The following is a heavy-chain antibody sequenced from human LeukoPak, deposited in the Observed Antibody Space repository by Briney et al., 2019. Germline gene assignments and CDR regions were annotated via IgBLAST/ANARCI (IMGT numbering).Heavy chain of an antibody. V-gene: IGHV1-69*13. CDR3: ASGYSYGAFDY. D-gene: IGHD5-18*01. CDR2: IIPIFGTA. CDR1: GGTSSSYA. Sequence: SVKVSCKASGGTSSSYAISWVRQAPGQGLEWMGGIIPIFGTANYAQKFQGRVTITADESTSTAYMELSSLRSEDTAVYYCASGYSYGAFDYWGQGTLVTVSS. J-gene: IGHJ4*02.